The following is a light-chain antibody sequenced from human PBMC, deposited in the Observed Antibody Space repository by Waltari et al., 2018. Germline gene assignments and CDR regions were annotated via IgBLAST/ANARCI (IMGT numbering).Light chain of an antibody. CDR3: NSYTTGSTLTVI. J-gene: IGLJ2*01. Sequence: QSALTQPASVSGSPGQSITISCTGPSSDIGNYKFASCYQQHPGKAPKLIIYDVSNRPSGVSNRFSGSWSGNTASLTISGLQAEDEADYYCNSYTTGSTLTVIFGGGTKLTVL. CDR1: SSDIGNYKF. V-gene: IGLV2-14*03. CDR2: DVS.